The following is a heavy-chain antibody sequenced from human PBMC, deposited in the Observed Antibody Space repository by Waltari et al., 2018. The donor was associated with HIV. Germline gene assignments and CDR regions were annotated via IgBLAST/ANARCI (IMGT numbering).Heavy chain of an antibody. CDR1: GGSFIGYY. CDR2: INHSGAT. CDR3: ARERRNYYDTSGYSFDY. Sequence: QVQLQPWGAGLLKPSETLSLTCAVYGGSFIGYYWSWIRQPPGKGLEWIGEINHSGATNYNPSLNSRVTILVDRSKNQFSLRLSSVTAADTAVYYCARERRNYYDTSGYSFDYWGQGTLVTVSS. D-gene: IGHD3-22*01. J-gene: IGHJ4*02. V-gene: IGHV4-34*01.